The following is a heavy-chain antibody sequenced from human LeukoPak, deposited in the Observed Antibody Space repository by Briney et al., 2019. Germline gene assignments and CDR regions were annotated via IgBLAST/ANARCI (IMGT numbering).Heavy chain of an antibody. CDR2: INPNSGGT. Sequence: ASVKVSCKASGYTFTGYYMHWVRQAPGQGLEWMGWINPNSGGTNYAQKFQGWVTMTRDTSISTAYMELSRLRSDDTAVYYCAREESSGWYGRSGAFDIWGQGTMVTVSS. CDR3: AREESSGWYGRSGAFDI. D-gene: IGHD6-19*01. J-gene: IGHJ3*02. CDR1: GYTFTGYY. V-gene: IGHV1-2*04.